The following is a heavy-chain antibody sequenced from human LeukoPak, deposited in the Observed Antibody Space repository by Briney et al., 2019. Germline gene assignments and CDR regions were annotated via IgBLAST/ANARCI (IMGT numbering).Heavy chain of an antibody. D-gene: IGHD3-22*01. CDR1: GGTFSSYA. J-gene: IGHJ6*03. Sequence: SVKVSCKASGGTFSSYAISWVRQAPGQGLEWMGGIIPIFGTANYAQKFQGRVTITADKSTSTAYMELSSLRPEDTAVYYCARLLTTSAYYYYMDVWGKGTTVTVSS. V-gene: IGHV1-69*06. CDR3: ARLLTTSAYYYYMDV. CDR2: IIPIFGTA.